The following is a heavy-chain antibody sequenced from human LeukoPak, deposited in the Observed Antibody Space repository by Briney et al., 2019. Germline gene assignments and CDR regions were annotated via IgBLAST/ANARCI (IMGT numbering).Heavy chain of an antibody. CDR1: GDSVSNTNTA. CDR2: TYYRSKWYN. D-gene: IGHD6-13*01. V-gene: IGHV6-1*01. Sequence: SQTLSLTCAISGDSVSNTNTAGNWIRQSPSRGLEWLGRTYYRSKWYNDYAVSVKSGITIDPDTSRNQFSLQLHSVTPEDTAVYFCARSIVAGGGFFFDFWGQGALVTVSA. J-gene: IGHJ4*02. CDR3: ARSIVAGGGFFFDF.